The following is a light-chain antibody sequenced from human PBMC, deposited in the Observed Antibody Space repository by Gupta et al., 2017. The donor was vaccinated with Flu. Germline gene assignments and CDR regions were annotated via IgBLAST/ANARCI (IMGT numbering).Light chain of an antibody. V-gene: IGKV3-20*01. J-gene: IGKJ4*01. Sequence: EIVLTQSPGTLSLSPGERATLSCRASQSVSSSYLAWYQQKPSQAPRLLIYGASSRATGIPDRFSGSGSGTDFTLTISRLEPEDFAVYYCQQDGSSPPLTFGGGTKVEIK. CDR2: GAS. CDR1: QSVSSSY. CDR3: QQDGSSPPLT.